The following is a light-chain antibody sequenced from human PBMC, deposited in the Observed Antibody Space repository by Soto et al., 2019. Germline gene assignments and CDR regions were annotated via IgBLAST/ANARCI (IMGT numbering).Light chain of an antibody. CDR3: CSYAGRATYV. CDR1: SSDVGSYNL. CDR2: EVF. Sequence: QSALTQPASVSGSPGQSITISCTGPSSDVGSYNLVSWYQQYPGKAPKLIIFEVFKRPSGVSHRFSGSKSCNTASLTISGLQAEDEANYYCCSYAGRATYVFGGGTKLTV. V-gene: IGLV2-23*02. J-gene: IGLJ2*01.